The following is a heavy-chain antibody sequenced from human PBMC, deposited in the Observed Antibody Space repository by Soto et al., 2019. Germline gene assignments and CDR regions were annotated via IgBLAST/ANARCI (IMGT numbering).Heavy chain of an antibody. Sequence: SETLSLNCAVYGGSFSDFYWTWIRQPPGMGLEWIGEINHSGSTNYNPSLKSRVAISVDTSKNQFSLNLTSVTAADTAVYYCGPRGAVADPRGYWGQGTLVTVSS. CDR1: GGSFSDFY. J-gene: IGHJ4*02. V-gene: IGHV4-34*01. CDR3: GPRGAVADPRGY. D-gene: IGHD6-19*01. CDR2: INHSGST.